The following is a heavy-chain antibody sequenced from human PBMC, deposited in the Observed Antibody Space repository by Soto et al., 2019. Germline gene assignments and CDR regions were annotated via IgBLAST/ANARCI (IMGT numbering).Heavy chain of an antibody. D-gene: IGHD3-10*01. V-gene: IGHV4-39*01. CDR1: GGSISSSSYY. CDR3: ARGITMVRSFDY. J-gene: IGHJ4*02. Sequence: QLQLQESGPGLVKPSETLSLTCTVSGGSISSSSYYWGWIRQPPGKGLEWIGSIYYSGSTYYNPSLKSRVTISVDTSKNQFSLKLSSVTAADTAVYYCARGITMVRSFDYWGQGTLVTVSS. CDR2: IYYSGST.